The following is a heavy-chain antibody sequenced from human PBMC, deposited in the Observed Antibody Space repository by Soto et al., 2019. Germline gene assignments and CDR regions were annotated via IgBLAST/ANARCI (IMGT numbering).Heavy chain of an antibody. D-gene: IGHD3-22*01. J-gene: IGHJ1*01. CDR2: ISAYNGNT. V-gene: IGHV1-18*01. Sequence: ASVKVSCKASGYTFTNYGITWVRQAPGQGLEWMGWISAYNGNTHYTQRLQGRVTMTTDTSTSTAYMELRSLRSDDTAVYYCARDELDSSGPPAEYFQHWGQGTLVTVSS. CDR1: GYTFTNYG. CDR3: ARDELDSSGPPAEYFQH.